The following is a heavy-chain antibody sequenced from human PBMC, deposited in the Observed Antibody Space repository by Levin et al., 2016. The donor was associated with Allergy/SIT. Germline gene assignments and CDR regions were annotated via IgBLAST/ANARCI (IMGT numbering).Heavy chain of an antibody. V-gene: IGHV1-3*01. CDR3: ARALFYYDSSGSFDY. D-gene: IGHD3-22*01. J-gene: IGHJ4*02. Sequence: ASVKVSCKASGYTFTSYAIHWVRQAPGQRLEWMGWINVGNGNTKYSEKFQGRVTMTRDTSTSTVYMELSSLRSEDTAVYYCARALFYYDSSGSFDYWGQGTLVTVSS. CDR1: GYTFTSYA. CDR2: INVGNGNT.